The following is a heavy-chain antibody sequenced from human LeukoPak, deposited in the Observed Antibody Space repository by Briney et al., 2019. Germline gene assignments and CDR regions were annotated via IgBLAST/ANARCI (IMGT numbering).Heavy chain of an antibody. V-gene: IGHV6-1*01. J-gene: IGHJ5*02. CDR2: TCYTSKWYN. CDR3: ARQGFRRFDP. CDR1: GDSVSSNSAA. Sequence: SQTLSLTRVISGDSVSSNSAAWKWFRQSPSRGLEWLGRTCYTSKWYNDYAVSVKSRITVNPDTSKNQFSLHLNSVTPEDTAVYYCARQGFRRFDPWGQGTLVTVSS. D-gene: IGHD3-3*01.